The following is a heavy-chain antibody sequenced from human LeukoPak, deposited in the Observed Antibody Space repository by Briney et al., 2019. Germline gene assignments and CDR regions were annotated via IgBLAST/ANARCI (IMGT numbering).Heavy chain of an antibody. D-gene: IGHD6-19*01. J-gene: IGHJ4*02. CDR1: GFTFSSYA. CDR2: ISGSGGST. Sequence: PGGSLRLSCVASGFTFSSYAMSWVRQAPGKGLEWVSVISGSGGSTYYADSVKGRFTISRDNSKNTLYLQMNSLRAEDTAVYYCASLYSSGWYSNYWGQGTLVTVSS. CDR3: ASLYSSGWYSNY. V-gene: IGHV3-23*01.